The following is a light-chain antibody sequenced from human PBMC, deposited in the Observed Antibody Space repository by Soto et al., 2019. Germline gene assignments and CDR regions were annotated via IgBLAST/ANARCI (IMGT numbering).Light chain of an antibody. CDR1: QSVSSNY. Sequence: EIVLTQSPGTLCLSPGERATLSCRASQSVSSNYLGWYQQKPGQAPRLLIYVASSRATGIPERFSGSGSGTDFTLTISRLEPEDFAVYYCQQYGDSPITFGQGTRLEIK. CDR3: QQYGDSPIT. V-gene: IGKV3-20*01. CDR2: VAS. J-gene: IGKJ5*01.